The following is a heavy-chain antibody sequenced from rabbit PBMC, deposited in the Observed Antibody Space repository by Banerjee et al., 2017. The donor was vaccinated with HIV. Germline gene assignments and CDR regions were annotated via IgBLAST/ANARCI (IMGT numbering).Heavy chain of an antibody. J-gene: IGHJ6*01. Sequence: QEQLVESGGGLVQPEGSLTLTCKASGFSFSSSYYMCWVRQAPGKGLEWIGCINTGSNGNTYYATWAKGRFTISKTSSTTVTLQMTSLTAADTATYFCARGGVGTTYPYGGMDLWGPGTLVTVS. CDR3: ARGGVGTTYPYGGMDL. CDR2: INTGSNGNT. V-gene: IGHV1S45*01. CDR1: GFSFSSSYY. D-gene: IGHD8-1*01.